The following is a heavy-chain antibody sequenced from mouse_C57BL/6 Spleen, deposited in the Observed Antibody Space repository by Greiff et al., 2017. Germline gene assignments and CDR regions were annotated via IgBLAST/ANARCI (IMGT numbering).Heavy chain of an antibody. D-gene: IGHD1-1*01. CDR1: GFTFSDYY. CDR2: INYDGSST. V-gene: IGHV5-16*01. CDR3: AREGDYYGSSSWFAY. J-gene: IGHJ3*01. Sequence: EVQRVESEGGLVQPGSSMKLSCTASGFTFSDYYMAWVRQVPEKGLEWVANINYDGSSTYYLDSLKSRFIISRDNAKNILYLQMSSLKSEDTATYYCAREGDYYGSSSWFAYWGQGTLVTVSA.